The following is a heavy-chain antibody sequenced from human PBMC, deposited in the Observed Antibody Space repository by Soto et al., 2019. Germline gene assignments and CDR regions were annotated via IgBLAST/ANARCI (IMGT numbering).Heavy chain of an antibody. CDR2: MNPNSGNT. Sequence: ASVKASCKASGYTFTSYDINWVRHATGQGLEWMGWMNPNSGNTGYAQKFQGRVTMTRNTSISTAYMELSSLRSEDTAVYYCARAFEDGYYYFWSGYYHNWFAPWGQGTLVTVSS. CDR1: GYTFTSYD. J-gene: IGHJ5*02. CDR3: ARAFEDGYYYFWSGYYHNWFAP. V-gene: IGHV1-8*01. D-gene: IGHD3-3*01.